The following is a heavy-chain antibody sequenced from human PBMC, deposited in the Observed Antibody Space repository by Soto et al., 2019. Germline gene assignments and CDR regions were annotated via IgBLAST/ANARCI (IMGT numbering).Heavy chain of an antibody. CDR3: ARGVPYYYGSGSPARFDP. CDR2: INHSGST. CDR1: GGSFSGYY. V-gene: IGHV4-34*01. D-gene: IGHD3-10*01. Sequence: SETLSLTCAVYGGSFSGYYWSWIRQPPGKGLEWIGEINHSGSTNYNPSLKSRVTISVDTSKNQFSLKLSSVTAADTAVYYCARGVPYYYGSGSPARFDPWGQGTLVPVSS. J-gene: IGHJ5*02.